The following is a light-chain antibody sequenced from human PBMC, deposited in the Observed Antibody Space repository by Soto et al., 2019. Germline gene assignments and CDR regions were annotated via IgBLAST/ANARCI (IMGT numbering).Light chain of an antibody. V-gene: IGLV2-14*01. CDR2: DVS. CDR1: SSDVGGYNY. Sequence: QSALTQPASVSGSPGQSITISCTGTSSDVGGYNYVSWYQQHPGKAPKLMIYDVSNRPSGVSTRFSGSKSANTASLTISGLQADDEADYYCSSYTSSSTLLYVFGTGTKVTVL. CDR3: SSYTSSSTLLYV. J-gene: IGLJ1*01.